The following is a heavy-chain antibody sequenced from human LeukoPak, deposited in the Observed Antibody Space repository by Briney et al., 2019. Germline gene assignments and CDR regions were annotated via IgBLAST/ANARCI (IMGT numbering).Heavy chain of an antibody. CDR1: GFTFSSYS. V-gene: IGHV3-21*04. CDR3: ARGGAHGMDV. J-gene: IGHJ6*02. Sequence: GGSLRLSCAASGFTFSSYSMNWVRQAPGKGLEWVSSISSSSSYIYYADSVKGRFTISRDNAKNSLYLQMNSLRADDTAVYYGARGGAHGMDVWGQGTTVTVSS. D-gene: IGHD1-26*01. CDR2: ISSSSSYI.